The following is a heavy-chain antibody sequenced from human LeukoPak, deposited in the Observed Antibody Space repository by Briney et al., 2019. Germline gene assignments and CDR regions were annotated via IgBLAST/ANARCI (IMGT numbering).Heavy chain of an antibody. CDR3: ARALLRPWFDP. J-gene: IGHJ5*02. Sequence: SETLSLTCTVSGGSISSGGYYWSWIRQPPGKGLEWIGYIYYSGSTNYNPSLKSRVTISVDTSKNQFSLKLSSVTAADTAVYYCARALLRPWFDPWGQGTLVTVSS. CDR2: IYYSGST. D-gene: IGHD4-17*01. V-gene: IGHV4-61*08. CDR1: GGSISSGGYY.